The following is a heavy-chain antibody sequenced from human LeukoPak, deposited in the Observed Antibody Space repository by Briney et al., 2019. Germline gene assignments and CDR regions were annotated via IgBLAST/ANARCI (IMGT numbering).Heavy chain of an antibody. V-gene: IGHV3-30*18. CDR3: AKDHRDYGDYVDY. D-gene: IGHD4-17*01. Sequence: GRSLRLSCAASGFTFSSYGMHWVRQAPGKGLEWVAVISYDGSNKYYADSVKGRFTISRDNSKNTLYLQMNSLRAEDTAVYYCAKDHRDYGDYVDYWGQGTLVTVSS. CDR2: ISYDGSNK. CDR1: GFTFSSYG. J-gene: IGHJ4*02.